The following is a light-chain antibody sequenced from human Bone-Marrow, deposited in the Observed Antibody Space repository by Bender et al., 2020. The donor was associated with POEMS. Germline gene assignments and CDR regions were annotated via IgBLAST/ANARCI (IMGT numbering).Light chain of an antibody. CDR1: SSDVGGYNY. Sequence: QSALTQPRSVSGSPGQSVTISCTGTSSDVGGYNYVSWYQQYPGKAPKLIIYDVTKRPSGVPDRFSGSKSGNTASLTISGLQAEDEADYYCSSFTTRGTLIFGGGTKLTVL. CDR2: DVT. CDR3: SSFTTRGTLI. V-gene: IGLV2-11*01. J-gene: IGLJ2*01.